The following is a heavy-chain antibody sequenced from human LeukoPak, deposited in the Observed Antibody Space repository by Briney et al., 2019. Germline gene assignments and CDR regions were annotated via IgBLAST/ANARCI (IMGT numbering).Heavy chain of an antibody. CDR1: GYTFTGYY. CDR2: INPDSGGT. V-gene: IGHV1-2*02. Sequence: GASVKVSCKASGYTFTGYYMHWVRQAPGQWLEWMGWINPDSGGTIYAQNFQGRVTMTRDTSISTAYMELSSLRSDDTAVYYCARDLGDTYGSVGDFDYWGQGTLVTVSS. D-gene: IGHD3-10*01. J-gene: IGHJ4*02. CDR3: ARDLGDTYGSVGDFDY.